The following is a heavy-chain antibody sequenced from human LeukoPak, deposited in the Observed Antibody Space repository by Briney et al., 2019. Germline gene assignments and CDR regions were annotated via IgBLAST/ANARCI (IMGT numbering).Heavy chain of an antibody. CDR2: INHSGST. CDR1: GGSFSGYY. J-gene: IGHJ4*02. D-gene: IGHD1-26*01. Sequence: SETLSLTCAVYGGSFSGYYWSWIRQPPGKGLEWIGEINHSGSTNYNPSLKSRVTISVDTSKNQFSLKLSSVTAADTAVYYCARGRSPVGGFGYSDYWGQGTLVTVSS. V-gene: IGHV4-34*01. CDR3: ARGRSPVGGFGYSDY.